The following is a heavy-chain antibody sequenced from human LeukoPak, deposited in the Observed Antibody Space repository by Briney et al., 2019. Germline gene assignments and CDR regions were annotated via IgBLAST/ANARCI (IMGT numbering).Heavy chain of an antibody. J-gene: IGHJ4*02. D-gene: IGHD1-1*01. CDR3: AADDLLEGY. CDR2: INPNSGGT. Sequence: ASVKVSCKASGYTFTGYYMHWVRQAPGQGLEWMGWINPNSGGTSYAQKFQGRVTMTRDMSTSTAYMELSSLRSEDTAVYYCAADDLLEGYWGQGTLVTVSS. CDR1: GYTFTGYY. V-gene: IGHV1-2*02.